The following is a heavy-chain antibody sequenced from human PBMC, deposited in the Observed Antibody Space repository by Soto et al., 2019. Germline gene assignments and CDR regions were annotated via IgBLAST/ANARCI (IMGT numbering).Heavy chain of an antibody. D-gene: IGHD3-9*01. CDR3: ARDRPLRVLRYFDWSPTTVMDV. Sequence: KPGGSLRLSCAASGFTFSSYSMNWVRQAPGKGLEWVSSISSSSSYIYYADSVKGRFTISRDNAKNSLYLQMNSLRAEDTAVYYCARDRPLRVLRYFDWSPTTVMDVWGQGTTVTVSS. V-gene: IGHV3-21*01. J-gene: IGHJ6*02. CDR1: GFTFSSYS. CDR2: ISSSSSYI.